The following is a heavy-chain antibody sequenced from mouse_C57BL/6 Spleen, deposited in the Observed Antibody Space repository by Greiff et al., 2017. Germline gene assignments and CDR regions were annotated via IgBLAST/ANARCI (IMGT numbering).Heavy chain of an antibody. D-gene: IGHD2-1*01. J-gene: IGHJ2*01. CDR3: VHMSYYVNY. CDR2: IYPGDGDT. V-gene: IGHV1-82*01. CDR1: GYAFTSSW. Sequence: VLLQQSGPELAKPGASVKISCKASGYAFTSSWMNWVKQRPGKGLEWIGRIYPGDGDTNYNGKFKGKATLTADRSSSTAYMELSSLTSEDSAVYFWVHMSYYVNYWGQGTTLTVSS.